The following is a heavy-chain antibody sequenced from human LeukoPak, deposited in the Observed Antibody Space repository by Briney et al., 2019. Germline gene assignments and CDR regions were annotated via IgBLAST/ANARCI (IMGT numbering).Heavy chain of an antibody. CDR2: MNPNSGNT. CDR1: GYTFTSYD. CDR3: ARGLGYSSSRYDWFDP. Sequence: ASVKVSCKASGYTFTSYDINWVRQATGQGLEWMGWMNPNSGNTGYAQKFQGRVTMTRNTSISTAYMELSSLRSEDTAVYYCARGLGYSSSRYDWFDPWGQGTLVTVSS. J-gene: IGHJ5*02. V-gene: IGHV1-8*01. D-gene: IGHD6-13*01.